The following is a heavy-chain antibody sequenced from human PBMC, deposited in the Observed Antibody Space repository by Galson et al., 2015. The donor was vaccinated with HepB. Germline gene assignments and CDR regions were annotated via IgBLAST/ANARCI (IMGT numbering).Heavy chain of an antibody. V-gene: IGHV3-13*05. CDR2: IGTAGDP. J-gene: IGHJ6*02. D-gene: IGHD3-3*01. CDR1: GFTFSSYD. Sequence: SLRLSCAASGFTFSSYDMHWVRQATGKGLEWVSAIGTAGDPYYPGSVKGRFTISRDNAKNSLYLQMNSLRAEDTAVYYCARSDLSHPRYYDFWSGYWPYYYYGMDVWGQGTTVTVSS. CDR3: ARSDLSHPRYYDFWSGYWPYYYYGMDV.